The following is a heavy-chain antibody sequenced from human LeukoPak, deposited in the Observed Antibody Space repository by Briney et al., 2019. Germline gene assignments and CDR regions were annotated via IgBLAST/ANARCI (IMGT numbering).Heavy chain of an antibody. CDR2: IKQDGSEK. CDR1: GXTFSSYW. J-gene: IGHJ4*02. Sequence: GGSLRLSCAASGXTFSSYWMSWVRQAPGKGLEWVANIKQDGSEKYYVDSVKGRFTISRDNAKNSLYLQMNSLRAEDTAVYYCARGPYDSSGYYYWGQGTLVTVSS. CDR3: ARGPYDSSGYYY. V-gene: IGHV3-7*05. D-gene: IGHD3-22*01.